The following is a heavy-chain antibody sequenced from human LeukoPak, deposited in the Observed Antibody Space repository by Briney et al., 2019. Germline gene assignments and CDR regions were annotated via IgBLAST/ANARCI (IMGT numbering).Heavy chain of an antibody. CDR1: GFTFSSYG. CDR2: IRYDGSNK. J-gene: IGHJ4*02. D-gene: IGHD3-22*01. CDR3: AKERGKYYDSSGCFDY. V-gene: IGHV3-30*02. Sequence: GGSLRLSCAASGFTFSSYGMHWVRQAPGKGLEWVAFIRYDGSNKYYADSVKGRFTISRDNSKNTLYLQMNSLRAEDTAVYYCAKERGKYYDSSGCFDYWGQGTLVTVSS.